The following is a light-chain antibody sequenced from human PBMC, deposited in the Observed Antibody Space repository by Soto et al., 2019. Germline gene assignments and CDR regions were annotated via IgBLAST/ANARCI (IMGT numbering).Light chain of an antibody. CDR1: NSNIGSNS. CDR2: HNN. J-gene: IGLJ2*01. CDR3: AAWDDSLNGVV. V-gene: IGLV1-44*01. Sequence: QSVLTQPASASGTPGQRVTISCSGSNSNIGSNSVNWYQHLPGTAPKLLIYHNNQRPSGVPDRFSASKSGTSASLAISGLQSEDEADYYCAAWDDSLNGVVFGGGTKLTVL.